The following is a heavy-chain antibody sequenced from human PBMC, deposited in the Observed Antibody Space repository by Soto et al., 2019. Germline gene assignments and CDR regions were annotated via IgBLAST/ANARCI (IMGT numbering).Heavy chain of an antibody. J-gene: IGHJ4*02. CDR3: ARGLYYYDSSGYLDY. Sequence: PSQTLSLTCAISGDSVSSNSAAWNWIRQSPSRGLEWLGRTYYRSKWYNDYAVSVKSRITINPDTSKNQFSLQLNSVTPEDTAVYYCARGLYYYDSSGYLDYWGQGALVTVSS. V-gene: IGHV6-1*01. CDR2: TYYRSKWYN. D-gene: IGHD3-22*01. CDR1: GDSVSSNSAA.